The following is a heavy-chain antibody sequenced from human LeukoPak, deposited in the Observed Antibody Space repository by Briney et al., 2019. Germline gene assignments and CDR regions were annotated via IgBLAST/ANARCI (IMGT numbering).Heavy chain of an antibody. CDR1: GGSISSYY. CDR3: ATSTGTGSNWFDP. D-gene: IGHD3/OR15-3a*01. CDR2: VSTSGST. Sequence: SETLSLTCTVSGGSISSYYWNGIRQPAGKGLEWIGRVSTSGSTNYNPSLKSRVTMSLDTSKNQFSLKLSSVTAADTAVYYCATSTGTGSNWFDPWGQGTLVIVSS. J-gene: IGHJ5*02. V-gene: IGHV4-4*07.